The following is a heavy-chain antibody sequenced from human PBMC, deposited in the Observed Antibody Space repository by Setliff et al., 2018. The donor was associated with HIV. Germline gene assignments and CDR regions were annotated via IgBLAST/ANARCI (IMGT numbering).Heavy chain of an antibody. Sequence: LRLSCAASGFTFSSYCMNWVRQAPGKGLEWISSISWRSTYIYYSDSVKGRFTISRDDAEKSLFLQLDSLRDEDTAVYYCSMSHGIGNYYMDGWGPGTTVT. V-gene: IGHV3-21*01. CDR2: ISWRSTYI. D-gene: IGHD2-15*01. CDR3: SMSHGIGNYYMDG. CDR1: GFTFSSYC. J-gene: IGHJ6*03.